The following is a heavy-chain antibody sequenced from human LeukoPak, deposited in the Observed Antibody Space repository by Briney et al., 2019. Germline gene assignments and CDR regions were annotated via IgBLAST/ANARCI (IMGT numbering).Heavy chain of an antibody. V-gene: IGHV3-23*01. J-gene: IGHJ4*02. CDR3: SKYTHCPDSVCPTKIVVAGYVDH. CDR1: RFKFNIFS. D-gene: IGHD6-19*01. Sequence: PGGSLRLSCRASRFKFNIFSMNWVRQAPGKGLEWVPVIRAEGDQTHYADSVKGRFTISRDNAKNMLYLKMKRLRAEDTAIYCCSKYTHCPDSVCPTKIVVAGYVDHWGQGTLVTVSS. CDR2: IRAEGDQT.